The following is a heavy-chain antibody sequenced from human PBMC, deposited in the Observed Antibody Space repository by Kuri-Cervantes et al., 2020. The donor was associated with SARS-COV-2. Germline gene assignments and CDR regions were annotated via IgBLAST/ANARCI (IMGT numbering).Heavy chain of an antibody. D-gene: IGHD1-26*01. V-gene: IGHV3-11*06. CDR3: ARRAGATGY. CDR2: ISSSSSYT. J-gene: IGHJ4*02. CDR1: GFTFSDYY. Sequence: GESLKISCAASGFTFSDYYMSWIRQAPGKGLEWVSYISSSSSYTNYADSVKGRFTISRDNAKNSLYLQMNSLRAEDTAVYYCARRAGATGYWGQGTRVTVSS.